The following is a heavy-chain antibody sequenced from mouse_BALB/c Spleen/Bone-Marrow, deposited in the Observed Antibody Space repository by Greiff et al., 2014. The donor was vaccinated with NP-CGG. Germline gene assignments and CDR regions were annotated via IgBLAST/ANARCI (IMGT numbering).Heavy chain of an antibody. CDR3: ARRLDY. J-gene: IGHJ2*01. CDR1: GYSFTRYW. V-gene: IGHV1-59*01. Sequence: VQLQQSGPQLVRPGASVKISCKASGYSFTRYWMHWVKQRPGQGLEWIGMIAPSDSETRLNQKFKDKATLTVDKSSSTAYMQVTSPTSEDSAVYYCARRLDYWGQGTTVTVSS. CDR2: IAPSDSET.